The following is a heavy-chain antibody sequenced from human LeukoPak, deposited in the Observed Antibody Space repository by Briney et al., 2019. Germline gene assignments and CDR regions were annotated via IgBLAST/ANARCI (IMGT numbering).Heavy chain of an antibody. CDR3: AKPSSGYYGSGSYQH. CDR2: ISRSSSYI. J-gene: IGHJ1*01. V-gene: IGHV3-21*01. D-gene: IGHD3-10*01. Sequence: PGGSLRLSCAASGFTFSSYSMNWVRQAPGKGLEWVSSISRSSSYIYYADSVKGRFTISRDSAKNSLYLQMNSLRAEDTAVYYCAKPSSGYYGSGSYQHWGQGTLVTVSS. CDR1: GFTFSSYS.